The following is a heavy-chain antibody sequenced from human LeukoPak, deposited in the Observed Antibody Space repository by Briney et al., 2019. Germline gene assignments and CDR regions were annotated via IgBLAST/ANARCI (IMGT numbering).Heavy chain of an antibody. CDR3: ARARQSSLYYFDY. Sequence: GGSLRLSCAASGFTFSSYAMHWVRQAPGKGLEWVAVISYGGSNKYYADSVKGRFTISRDNSKNTLYLQMNSLRAEDTAVYYCARARQSSLYYFDYWGQGTLVTVSS. CDR2: ISYGGSNK. J-gene: IGHJ4*02. CDR1: GFTFSSYA. V-gene: IGHV3-30*04. D-gene: IGHD6-19*01.